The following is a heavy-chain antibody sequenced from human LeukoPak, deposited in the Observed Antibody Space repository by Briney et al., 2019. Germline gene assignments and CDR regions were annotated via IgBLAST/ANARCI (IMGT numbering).Heavy chain of an antibody. CDR1: GYTFTGYY. Sequence: RASVKVSCKASGYTFTGYYMHWVRQAPGQGLEWMGIINPSGGSTSYAQKFQGRVTMTRDTSTSTVYMELSSLRSEDTAVYYCARDLRGYSYYYGMDVWGQGTTVTVSS. CDR3: ARDLRGYSYYYGMDV. CDR2: INPSGGST. V-gene: IGHV1-46*01. D-gene: IGHD5-12*01. J-gene: IGHJ6*02.